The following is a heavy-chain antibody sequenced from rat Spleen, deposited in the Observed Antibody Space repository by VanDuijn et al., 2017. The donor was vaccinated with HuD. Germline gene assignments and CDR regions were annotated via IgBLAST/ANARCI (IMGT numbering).Heavy chain of an antibody. J-gene: IGHJ2*01. V-gene: IGHV5-31*01. Sequence: EVQLVESGGGLVQPGRSLKLSCVASGFTFNNYWMTWIRQAPGKGLEWVASITNSGGSTYYPDSVKGRFTVSRDNAKSTLYLQMNSLRSEDTATYYCTRSTEGAFDYWGQGVMVTVSS. CDR3: TRSTEGAFDY. CDR1: GFTFNNYW. CDR2: ITNSGGST. D-gene: IGHD1-10*01.